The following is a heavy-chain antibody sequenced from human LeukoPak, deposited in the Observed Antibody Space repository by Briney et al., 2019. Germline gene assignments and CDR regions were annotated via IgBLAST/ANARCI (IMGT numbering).Heavy chain of an antibody. CDR1: GYTFISYG. D-gene: IGHD3-10*01. CDR2: ISGHNGNT. V-gene: IGHV1-18*01. Sequence: ASVKVSCKASGYTFISYGITWVRQAPGQGLEWMGWISGHNGNTNYARKVQGRVTMTTDTFTNTAYIEVRSLRSDDTAVYYCARDGITPDAFDIWGQGTMVTVSS. CDR3: ARDGITPDAFDI. J-gene: IGHJ3*02.